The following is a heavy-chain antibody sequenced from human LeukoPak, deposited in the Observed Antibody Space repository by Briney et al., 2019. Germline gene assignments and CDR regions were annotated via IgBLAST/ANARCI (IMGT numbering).Heavy chain of an antibody. V-gene: IGHV4-4*07. J-gene: IGHJ4*02. CDR2: VYINGQT. CDR1: GGSVSGYS. Sequence: SETLSLTCSVSGGSVSGYSWSWIRQAAGQGLQWLGRVYINGQTNYDPSLESRVTMSVDTSKNQFSLKLSSVTAADTAVYYCARVIEYCSSTSCYILDYWGQGTLVTVSS. CDR3: ARVIEYCSSTSCYILDY. D-gene: IGHD2-2*02.